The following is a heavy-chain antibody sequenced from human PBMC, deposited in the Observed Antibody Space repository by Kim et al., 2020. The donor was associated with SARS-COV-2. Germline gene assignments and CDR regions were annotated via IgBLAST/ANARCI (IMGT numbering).Heavy chain of an antibody. CDR3: AGGVYSSSWYSRWFDP. D-gene: IGHD6-13*01. CDR1: GYTFTGYY. V-gene: IGHV1-2*06. Sequence: ASVKVSCKASGYTFTGYYIHWVRQAPGQGLEWMGRINPNGGGTKYAQKFQGRVTMTRDTSISTAYMELSRLRSDDTAVYFCAGGVYSSSWYSRWFDPWGQGTLVTVSS. CDR2: INPNGGGT. J-gene: IGHJ5*02.